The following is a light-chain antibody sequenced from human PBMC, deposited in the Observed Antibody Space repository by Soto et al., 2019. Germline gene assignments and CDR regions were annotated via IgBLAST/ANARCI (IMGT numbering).Light chain of an antibody. J-gene: IGLJ1*01. CDR3: AAWDDSLDEYV. V-gene: IGLV1-44*01. Sequence: QSVLTQSPSASGTPGQRVTISCSGSTSNIGSNTVHWYQQLPGTAPTLLIYRNDQRPSGVPARFSGSKSGTSASLAISGLQSDDEADYYCAAWDDSLDEYVFGTGTKVTVL. CDR2: RND. CDR1: TSNIGSNT.